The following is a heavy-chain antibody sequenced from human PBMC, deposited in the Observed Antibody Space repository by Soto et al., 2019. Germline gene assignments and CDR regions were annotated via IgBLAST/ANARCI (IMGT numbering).Heavy chain of an antibody. J-gene: IGHJ6*02. CDR1: GFNFKSYE. D-gene: IGHD3-9*01. V-gene: IGHV3-48*03. CDR3: ATRAPIYYDALTGYEEAGMDV. CDR2: ISVSGRTI. Sequence: VELVESGGDLVQPGGSLTLACAASGFNFKSYEMNWVRQAPGKGLEWISYISVSGRTIYYADSVKGRVNISRDNAKNLVCLQMNSLRAEDTAIYYCATRAPIYYDALTGYEEAGMDVWGQGTTVTVSS.